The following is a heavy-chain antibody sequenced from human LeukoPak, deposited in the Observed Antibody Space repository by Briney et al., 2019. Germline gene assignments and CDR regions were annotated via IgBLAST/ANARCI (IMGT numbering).Heavy chain of an antibody. V-gene: IGHV4-34*01. D-gene: IGHD3-3*01. CDR3: ARAGRSLGAY. CDR2: INQSGST. Sequence: SSETLSLTCAVYGGSFSGYYWSWIRQPPGKGLEWIGEINQSGSTNYNPSLKSRVTISGDTSKNQFSLKLSSVTAADTAVYYCARAGRSLGAYWGQGTLVTVSS. J-gene: IGHJ4*02. CDR1: GGSFSGYY.